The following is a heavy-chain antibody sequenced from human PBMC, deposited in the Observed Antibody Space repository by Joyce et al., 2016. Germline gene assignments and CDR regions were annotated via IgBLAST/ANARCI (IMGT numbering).Heavy chain of an antibody. J-gene: IGHJ6*01. CDR3: AKDWGRNFWSGFSYLDV. CDR2: MSHDGSNR. D-gene: IGHD3-3*01. CDR1: GFSFSDFG. V-gene: IGHV3-30*18. Sequence: QVQLVESGGGVVQPGRSLRLSCAASGFSFSDFGMHWVRQAPGKGLEWVAVMSHDGSNRNYADSVKGRFTIARDNSENMLHLQMNILKTEDTAVDYCAKDWGRNFWSGFSYLDVWGQGNTVTVSS.